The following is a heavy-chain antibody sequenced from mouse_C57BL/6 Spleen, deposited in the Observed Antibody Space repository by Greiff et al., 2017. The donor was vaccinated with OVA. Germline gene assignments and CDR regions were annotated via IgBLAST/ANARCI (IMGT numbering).Heavy chain of an antibody. J-gene: IGHJ2*01. V-gene: IGHV5-4*01. D-gene: IGHD3-2*02. CDR3: AREGTAHYYFDY. Sequence: DVKLVESGGGLVKPGGSLKLSCAASGFTFSSYAMSWVRQTPEKRLEWVATISDGGSYTYYPDNVKGRFTISRDNAKNNLYLQMSHLKSEDTAMYYCAREGTAHYYFDYWGQGTTLTVSS. CDR2: ISDGGSYT. CDR1: GFTFSSYA.